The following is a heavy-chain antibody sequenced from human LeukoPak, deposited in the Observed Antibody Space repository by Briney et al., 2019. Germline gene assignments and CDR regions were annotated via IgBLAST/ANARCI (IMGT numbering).Heavy chain of an antibody. J-gene: IGHJ4*02. Sequence: GGSLRLSCVASGFPFSSYWMTWVRQAPGKGLEWVANIKQDGSKKSYVDSVKGRFTISRDNAKNSLYLQTNSLRAEDTAIYYCTRVGYIDEGIDYWGRGTLVTVSS. CDR2: IKQDGSKK. CDR3: TRVGYIDEGIDY. CDR1: GFPFSSYW. D-gene: IGHD5-24*01. V-gene: IGHV3-7*04.